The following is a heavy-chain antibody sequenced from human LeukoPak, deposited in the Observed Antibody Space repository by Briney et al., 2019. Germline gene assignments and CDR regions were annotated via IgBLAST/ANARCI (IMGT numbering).Heavy chain of an antibody. V-gene: IGHV1-18*04. CDR1: GYTFTSYG. CDR3: ASYLTTVTS. Sequence: ASVKVSCKASGYTFTSYGISWVRQAPGQGLEWMGWISAYNGNTNYAQNLQNRVIMNTDTSTSTAYMELRSLRSDDTAVYYCASYLTTVTSWGQGTLVTVSS. CDR2: ISAYNGNT. J-gene: IGHJ4*02. D-gene: IGHD4-17*01.